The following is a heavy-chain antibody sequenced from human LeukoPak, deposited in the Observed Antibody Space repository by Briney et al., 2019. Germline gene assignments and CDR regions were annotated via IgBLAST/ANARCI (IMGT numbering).Heavy chain of an antibody. D-gene: IGHD5-12*01. CDR2: INPSRGST. CDR3: ARVGSGYDLPTDY. Sequence: GASVKVSCKASGYTFTSYYMHWVRQAPGQGLEWMGIINPSRGSTSYAQKFQGRVTMTRDTYTSTVYMELSSLRSEDTAVYYCARVGSGYDLPTDYWGQGTLVTVSS. CDR1: GYTFTSYY. J-gene: IGHJ4*02. V-gene: IGHV1-46*01.